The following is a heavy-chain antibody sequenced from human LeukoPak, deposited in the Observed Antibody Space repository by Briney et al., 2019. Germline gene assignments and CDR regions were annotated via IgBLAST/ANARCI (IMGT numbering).Heavy chain of an antibody. CDR3: ARAGTGYYDFWSGYYTSVYFDY. J-gene: IGHJ4*02. CDR1: GFTFSSYW. CDR2: INSDGSST. Sequence: GGSLRLSCAASGFTFSSYWMHWVRHAPGKGPGWVSRINSDGSSTTYADSVKGRFTISRDNAKNTLYLQMNSLSAEDTAVYYCARAGTGYYDFWSGYYTSVYFDYWGQGTLVTVSS. V-gene: IGHV3-74*01. D-gene: IGHD3-3*01.